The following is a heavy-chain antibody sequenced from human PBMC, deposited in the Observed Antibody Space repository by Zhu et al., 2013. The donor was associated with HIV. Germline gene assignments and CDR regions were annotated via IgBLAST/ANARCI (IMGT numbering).Heavy chain of an antibody. D-gene: IGHD6-19*01. J-gene: IGHJ4*02. CDR1: GYTFTSYG. CDR2: ISAYNGNT. CDR3: ARALAVAGGSLKPSVACFDY. V-gene: IGHV1-18*04. Sequence: QVQLVQSGAEVKKPGASVKVSCKASGYTFTSYGISWVRQAPGQGLEWMGWISAYNGNTNYAQKLQGRVTMTTDTSTSTAYMELSSLRSEDTAVYYCARALAVAGGSLKPSVACFDYWGRGNPGHRLL.